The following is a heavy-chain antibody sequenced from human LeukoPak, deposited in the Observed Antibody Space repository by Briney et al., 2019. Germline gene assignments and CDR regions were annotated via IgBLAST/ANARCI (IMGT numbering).Heavy chain of an antibody. CDR3: AKGASSPPLYYYYGMDV. CDR2: ISGSGGST. Sequence: GGSLRLSCAASGFTFSSYAMSWVRQAPGKGLEWVSAISGSGGSTYYADSVKGRFTISRDNSKNTLYLQMNRLRAEETAVYYCAKGASSPPLYYYYGMDVWGQGTTVTVSS. J-gene: IGHJ6*02. CDR1: GFTFSSYA. V-gene: IGHV3-23*01. D-gene: IGHD6-6*01.